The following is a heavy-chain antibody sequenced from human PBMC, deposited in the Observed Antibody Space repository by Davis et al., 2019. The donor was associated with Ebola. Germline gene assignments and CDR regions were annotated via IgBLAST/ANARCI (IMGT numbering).Heavy chain of an antibody. Sequence: PGGSLRLSCAASGFTFSSYAMHWVRQAPGKGLEWVAVISYDGSNKYYADSVKGRFTISRDNAKNSLYLQMNSLRAEDTALYYCAKDSSSSSHYYYGMDVWGKGTTVTVSS. CDR2: ISYDGSNK. D-gene: IGHD6-6*01. CDR3: AKDSSSSSHYYYGMDV. J-gene: IGHJ6*04. V-gene: IGHV3-30*04. CDR1: GFTFSSYA.